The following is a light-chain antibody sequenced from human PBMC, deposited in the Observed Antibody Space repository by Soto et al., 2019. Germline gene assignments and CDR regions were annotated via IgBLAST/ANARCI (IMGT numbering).Light chain of an antibody. CDR1: QSVSSSY. Sequence: EIVLTQSPGILSLSPGDRATLSCRASQSVSSSYLAWYQQKPGQAPRLLIYGASRRATGIPDRFSGSGSGTDFTLTISRLEPEDFALYYCQQYGSSPRTFGQGTKLEIK. V-gene: IGKV3-20*01. CDR2: GAS. J-gene: IGKJ2*01. CDR3: QQYGSSPRT.